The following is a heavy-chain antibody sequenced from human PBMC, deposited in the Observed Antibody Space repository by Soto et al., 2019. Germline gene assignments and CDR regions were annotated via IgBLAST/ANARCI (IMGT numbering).Heavy chain of an antibody. Sequence: GGSLRLSCAASGFTFSSYGMHWVRQAPGKGLEWVAVIWYDGSNKYYADSVKGRFTISRDNSKNTLYLQMNSLRAEDTAVYYCARSSSESGLDYWGQGTLVTVSS. CDR3: ARSSSESGLDY. CDR1: GFTFSSYG. V-gene: IGHV3-33*01. CDR2: IWYDGSNK. D-gene: IGHD6-25*01. J-gene: IGHJ4*02.